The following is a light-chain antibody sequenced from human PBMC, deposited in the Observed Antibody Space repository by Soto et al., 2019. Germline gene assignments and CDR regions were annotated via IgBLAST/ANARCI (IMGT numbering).Light chain of an antibody. J-gene: IGKJ5*01. Sequence: ESVLTQSPGTLSLSPGERATLCCRASQSVSSSYLAWYQQKPGQAPRLLIYGASTRATGIPDRFSGSGSGTDFTLTISRLEPEDFAVYFCQHYGSSLITFGQGTRLEI. V-gene: IGKV3-20*01. CDR2: GAS. CDR1: QSVSSSY. CDR3: QHYGSSLIT.